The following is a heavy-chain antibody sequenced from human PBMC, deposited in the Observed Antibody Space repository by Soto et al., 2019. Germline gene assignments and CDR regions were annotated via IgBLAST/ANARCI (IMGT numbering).Heavy chain of an antibody. J-gene: IGHJ4*02. CDR2: IFSNDEK. V-gene: IGHV2-26*01. CDR3: ARHGRGVGARPLDY. Sequence: QVTLKESGPVLVKPTETLTLTCTVSGFSLSNARMGVSWIRQPPGKALEWLAHIFSNDEKSYSTSLKSRLTIAKDTSRSQVVLTMTNMDPVDTARYYCARHGRGVGARPLDYWGQGTLVTVSS. CDR1: GFSLSNARMG. D-gene: IGHD1-26*01.